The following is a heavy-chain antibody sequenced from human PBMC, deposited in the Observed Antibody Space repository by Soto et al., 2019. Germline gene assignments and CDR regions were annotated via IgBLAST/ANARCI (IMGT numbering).Heavy chain of an antibody. J-gene: IGHJ4*02. V-gene: IGHV1-8*01. CDR1: GYTFTSYD. D-gene: IGHD3-22*01. CDR3: ARDDSSGSGIDY. CDR2: INPNSGNT. Sequence: ASVKVSCTASGYTFTSYDINWVRQATGQGLEWMGIINPNSGNTGYAQKFQGRVTMTRDTSMSTVYMELSSLRSEDTAVYYCARDDSSGSGIDYWGQGTLVTVSS.